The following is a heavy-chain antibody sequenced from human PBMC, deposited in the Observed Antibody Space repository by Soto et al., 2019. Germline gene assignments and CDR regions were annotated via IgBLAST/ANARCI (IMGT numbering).Heavy chain of an antibody. J-gene: IGHJ4*02. CDR1: GGSFSGYY. Sequence: SETLSLTCAVYGGSFSGYYCSWIRQPPGKGLEWIGEINHSGSTNYNPSLKSRVTISVDTSKNQFSLKLSSVTAADTAVYYCARDRGGRRDGYNCARDYWGQGTLVTVSS. CDR3: ARDRGGRRDGYNCARDY. D-gene: IGHD5-12*01. V-gene: IGHV4-34*01. CDR2: INHSGST.